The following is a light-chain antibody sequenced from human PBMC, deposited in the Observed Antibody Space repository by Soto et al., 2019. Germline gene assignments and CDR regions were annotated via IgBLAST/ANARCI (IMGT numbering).Light chain of an antibody. Sequence: EIVLTQSPGTLSLSPGERATLSCRASQSVSSRYLAWHQQKPGQAPRLLIYGASSRATGTPDRFSGSGSGTDFTLTINRLEPEDFAVYYCQHYGNSPPGTFGQGTRLEIK. CDR2: GAS. CDR1: QSVSSRY. V-gene: IGKV3-20*01. CDR3: QHYGNSPPGT. J-gene: IGKJ5*01.